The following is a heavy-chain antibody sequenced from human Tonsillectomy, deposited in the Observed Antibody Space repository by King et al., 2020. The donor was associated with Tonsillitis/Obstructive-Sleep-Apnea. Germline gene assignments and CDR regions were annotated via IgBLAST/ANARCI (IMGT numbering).Heavy chain of an antibody. Sequence: VQLVESGGEGKKPGASGKVSCKASGYTFTNYGISWVRQAPGQGLEWMGWISVYNDNTNYAQKCQGRVTMTTDTSTSTAYMELRSLRSEDTAVYYCARGYYFDSSLHYYYYMDVWGKGTTVTVSS. CDR1: GYTFTNYG. CDR2: ISVYNDNT. D-gene: IGHD3-22*01. V-gene: IGHV1-18*01. CDR3: ARGYYFDSSLHYYYYMDV. J-gene: IGHJ6*03.